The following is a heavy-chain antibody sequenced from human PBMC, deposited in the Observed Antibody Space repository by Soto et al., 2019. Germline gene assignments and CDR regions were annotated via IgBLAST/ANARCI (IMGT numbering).Heavy chain of an antibody. V-gene: IGHV4-30-2*01. CDR2: IYHSGIA. Sequence: SETLSLTCAVSGGSISSGGYSWSWILQPPGKGLELILYIYHSGIAYYNPSLKSRVTISVDRSKNQLSLKLSSVTAADTAVYYCARVDIRHNPAFDIWGQGTMVTVSS. D-gene: IGHD2-21*01. J-gene: IGHJ3*02. CDR1: GGSISSGGYS. CDR3: ARVDIRHNPAFDI.